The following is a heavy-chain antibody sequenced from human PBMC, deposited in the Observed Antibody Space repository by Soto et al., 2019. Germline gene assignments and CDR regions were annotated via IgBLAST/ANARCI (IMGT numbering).Heavy chain of an antibody. V-gene: IGHV4-59*08. D-gene: IGHD3-3*01. J-gene: IGHJ6*03. Sequence: QVQLQESGPGLVKPSETLSLTCTVSGGSISTYYWSWIRQPPEKGLEWIGYIYYTGSANYNPSLTSRVTISVDTSKNQFSLRLSSVTAADTAVYYCARHAPSFRFRFTDYYYYYMDVWGKGTTVTVSS. CDR1: GGSISTYY. CDR3: ARHAPSFRFRFTDYYYYYMDV. CDR2: IYYTGSA.